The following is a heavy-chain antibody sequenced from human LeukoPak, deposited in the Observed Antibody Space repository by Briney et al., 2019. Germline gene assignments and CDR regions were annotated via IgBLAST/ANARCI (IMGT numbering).Heavy chain of an antibody. CDR2: ISGSGTNT. Sequence: GGSLRLSCAASGFTFSSYAMNWVRQAPGKGLEWVSGISGSGTNTDYIDSVKGRFTVSRDNSKNTLYLQMNSLRAEDTAVYYCAKDLWFGESPFDYWGQGTLVTVSS. CDR1: GFTFSSYA. V-gene: IGHV3-23*01. J-gene: IGHJ4*02. CDR3: AKDLWFGESPFDY. D-gene: IGHD3-10*01.